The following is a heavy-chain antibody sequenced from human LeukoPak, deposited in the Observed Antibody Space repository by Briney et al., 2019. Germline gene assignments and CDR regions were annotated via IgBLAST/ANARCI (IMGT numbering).Heavy chain of an antibody. CDR3: ARSFVAAAGGY. J-gene: IGHJ4*02. V-gene: IGHV3-30*03. D-gene: IGHD6-13*01. CDR1: GFTFSNYW. CDR2: ISYDGSNK. Sequence: GGSLRLSCAASGFTFSNYWMSWVRQAPGKGLEWVAVISYDGSNKYYADSVKGRFTISRDNSKNTLYLQMNSLRAEDTAVYYCARSFVAAAGGYWGQGTLVTVSS.